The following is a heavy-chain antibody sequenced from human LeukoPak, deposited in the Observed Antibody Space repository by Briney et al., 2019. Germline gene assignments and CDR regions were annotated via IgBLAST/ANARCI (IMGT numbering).Heavy chain of an antibody. J-gene: IGHJ5*02. Sequence: GASVKVSCKPSGYTFTGYYMHWVRQAPGQGLEWMGWINPNSGGTNYAQKFQGRVTMTRDMSASTVYMELSSLRFEDTAVYYCARGNGSGYTNWFDPWGQGTLVTVSS. CDR1: GYTFTGYY. CDR3: ARGNGSGYTNWFDP. CDR2: INPNSGGT. V-gene: IGHV1-2*02. D-gene: IGHD3-10*01.